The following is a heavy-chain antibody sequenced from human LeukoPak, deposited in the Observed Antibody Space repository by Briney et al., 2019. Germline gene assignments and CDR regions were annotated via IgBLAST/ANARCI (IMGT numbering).Heavy chain of an antibody. D-gene: IGHD3-22*01. J-gene: IGHJ5*02. CDR2: IRYDGNIK. Sequence: GRSLRLSCAASGFTFSSYAMHWVRQAPGKGLEWVAFIRYDGNIKYLADSVKGRFTISRDNSKNTQYLQMNSLGPEDTAVYYCAKGRFHDSSGYPIDHWGQGTLVTVSS. CDR1: GFTFSSYA. CDR3: AKGRFHDSSGYPIDH. V-gene: IGHV3-30*02.